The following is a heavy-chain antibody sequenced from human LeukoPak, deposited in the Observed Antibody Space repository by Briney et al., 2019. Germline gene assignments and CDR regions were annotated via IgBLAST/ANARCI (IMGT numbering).Heavy chain of an antibody. V-gene: IGHV3-74*01. CDR3: ARVPGGATFDY. D-gene: IGHD1-26*01. CDR1: GLTFSNYW. J-gene: IGHJ4*02. Sequence: PGGSLRLSCVASGLTFSNYWMHWVRQAPGKGLVWVSRIYSDGITTTYADSVKGRFTISRDNAKNTLYLQMNSLRVEDTAVYYCARVPGGATFDYWGQGTLVTVSS. CDR2: IYSDGITT.